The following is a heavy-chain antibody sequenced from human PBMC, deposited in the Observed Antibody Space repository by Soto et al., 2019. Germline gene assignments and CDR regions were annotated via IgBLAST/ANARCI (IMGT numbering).Heavy chain of an antibody. CDR2: IYYSGST. CDR1: GGSISSSSYY. D-gene: IGHD6-13*01. CDR3: ARLQQLVSLGSLDP. J-gene: IGHJ5*02. Sequence: SETLSLTCTVSGGSISSSSYYWGWIRQPPGKGLEWIGSIYYSGSTYYNPSLKSRVTISVDTSKNQFSLKLSSVTAADTAVYYCARLQQLVSLGSLDPWGQGTLVTVSS. V-gene: IGHV4-39*01.